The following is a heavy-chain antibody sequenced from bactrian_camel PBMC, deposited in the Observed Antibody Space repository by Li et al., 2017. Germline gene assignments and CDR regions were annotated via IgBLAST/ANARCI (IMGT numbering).Heavy chain of an antibody. CDR3: AVGIDFGY. V-gene: IGHV3S53*01. CDR1: VSTSC. J-gene: IGHJ6*01. CDR2: SHSDGTT. D-gene: IGHD5*01. Sequence: HVQLVESGGGSVQAGGSLRLSCAASVSTSCMAWFRQVPGKQREGVATSHSDGTTTYADSVKGRSTISKDNAKNTLYLEMNSLKTDDTAMYYCAVGIDFGYWGQGTQVTVS.